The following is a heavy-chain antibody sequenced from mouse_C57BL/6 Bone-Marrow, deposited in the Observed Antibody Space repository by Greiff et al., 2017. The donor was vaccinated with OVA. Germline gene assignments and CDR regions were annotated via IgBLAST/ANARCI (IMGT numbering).Heavy chain of an antibody. D-gene: IGHD1-1*01. CDR2: ISSGGDYI. V-gene: IGHV5-9-1*02. J-gene: IGHJ3*01. CDR1: GFTFSSYA. Sequence: EVKVEESGEGLVKPGGSLKLSCAASGFTFSSYAMSWVRQTPEKRLEWVAYISSGGDYIYYADTVKGRFTISRDNARNTLYLQMSSLKSEDTAMYYCTREGYYYGSIYWGQGTLVTVSA. CDR3: TREGYYYGSIY.